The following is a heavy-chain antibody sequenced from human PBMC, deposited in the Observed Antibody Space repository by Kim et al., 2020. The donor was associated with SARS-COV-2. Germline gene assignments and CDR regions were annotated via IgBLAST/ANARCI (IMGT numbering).Heavy chain of an antibody. J-gene: IGHJ4*02. Sequence: YADSVKGRFTISRDNSKNTRYMQINSLRAEDTAVYYCAMSGVVVITRLDYWGQGTLVTVSS. D-gene: IGHD3-22*01. V-gene: IGHV3-23*01. CDR3: AMSGVVVITRLDY.